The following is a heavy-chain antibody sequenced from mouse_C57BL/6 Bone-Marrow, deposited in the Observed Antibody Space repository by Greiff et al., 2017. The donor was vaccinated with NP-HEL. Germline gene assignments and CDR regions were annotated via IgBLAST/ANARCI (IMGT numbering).Heavy chain of an antibody. Sequence: QVHVKQPGAELVKPGASVKLSCKASGYTFTSYWMHWVKQRPGQGLEWIGMIHPNSGSTNYNEKFKSKATLTVDKSSSTAYMQLSSLTSEDSAVYYCARKTTVYYFDYWGQGTTLTVSS. CDR2: IHPNSGST. CDR1: GYTFTSYW. V-gene: IGHV1-64*01. J-gene: IGHJ2*01. D-gene: IGHD1-1*01. CDR3: ARKTTVYYFDY.